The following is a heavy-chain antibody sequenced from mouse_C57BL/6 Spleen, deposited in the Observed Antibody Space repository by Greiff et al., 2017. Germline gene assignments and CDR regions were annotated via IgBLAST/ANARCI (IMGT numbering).Heavy chain of an antibody. CDR3: ARHRDYDAPFAY. CDR1: GFTFSDYY. D-gene: IGHD2-4*01. Sequence: EVKLMESGGGLVQPGGSLKLSCAASGFTFSDYYMYWVRQTPEKRLEWVAYISNGGGSTYYPDTVKGRFTISRDNAKNTLYLQMSRLKSEDTAMYYCARHRDYDAPFAYWGQGTLVTVSA. V-gene: IGHV5-12*01. J-gene: IGHJ3*01. CDR2: ISNGGGST.